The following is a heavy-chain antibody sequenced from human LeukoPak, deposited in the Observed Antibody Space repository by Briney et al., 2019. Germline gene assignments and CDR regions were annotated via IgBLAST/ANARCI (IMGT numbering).Heavy chain of an antibody. D-gene: IGHD4/OR15-4a*01. J-gene: IGHJ4*02. CDR3: ASLTYGGLNFDY. Sequence: GASVKVSCKASGYTFTGYYMHWVRQAPGQGLEWMGRINPNNGGTNYAQKFQGRVTMTRDTSISTAYMELSRLRSDDTAVYYCASLTYGGLNFDYWGQGTLVTVSS. V-gene: IGHV1-2*06. CDR2: INPNNGGT. CDR1: GYTFTGYY.